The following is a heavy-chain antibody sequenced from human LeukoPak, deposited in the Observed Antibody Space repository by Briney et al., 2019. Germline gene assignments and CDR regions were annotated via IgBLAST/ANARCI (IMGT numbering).Heavy chain of an antibody. CDR2: INPNSGAT. CDR1: GYTFTDYY. Sequence: ASVKVSCKASGYTFTDYYMHWVRQAPGQGLEWMGWINPNSGATNYAQKFQGRVTMTRDTSITTTCMELSRLRSDDTALYYCARDGAFDIWGQGTMVTVSS. CDR3: ARDGAFDI. V-gene: IGHV1-2*02. J-gene: IGHJ3*02.